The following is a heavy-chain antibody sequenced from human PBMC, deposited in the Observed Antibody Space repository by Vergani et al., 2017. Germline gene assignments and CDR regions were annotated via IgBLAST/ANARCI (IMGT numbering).Heavy chain of an antibody. CDR3: ARQHRGYYDSSGYFDY. V-gene: IGHV4-38-2*01. CDR1: NYSITTGFY. CDR2: FFHSGNT. J-gene: IGHJ4*02. D-gene: IGHD3-22*01. Sequence: QVQLQESGPGLVKPSETLSLTCDVSNYSITTGFYWAWIRQPPGKGLDWIGSFFHSGNTYYNPSLESRVTISADPSKNQFSLQLTSVTAADTALYYCARQHRGYYDSSGYFDYWGQGTLITVSS.